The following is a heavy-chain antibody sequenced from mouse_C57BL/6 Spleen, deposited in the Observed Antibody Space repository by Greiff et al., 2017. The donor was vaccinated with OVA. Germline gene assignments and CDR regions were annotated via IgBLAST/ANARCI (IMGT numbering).Heavy chain of an antibody. CDR1: GYAFSSSW. CDR2: IYPGDGDT. Sequence: QVQLQQSGPELVKPGASVKISCKASGYAFSSSWMNWVKQRPGKGLEWIGRIYPGDGDTNYNGKFKGKATLTADKSSSTAYMQLSSLTSEDSAVYFCAREGVTYFGYGGQGTTLTVSS. D-gene: IGHD2-3*01. CDR3: AREGVTYFGY. J-gene: IGHJ2*01. V-gene: IGHV1-82*01.